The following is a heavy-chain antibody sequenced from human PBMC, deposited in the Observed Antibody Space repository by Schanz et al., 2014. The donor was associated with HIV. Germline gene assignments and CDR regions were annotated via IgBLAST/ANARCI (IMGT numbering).Heavy chain of an antibody. Sequence: QVQLVQSGAEVKKPGSSVKVSCKASGGTFNSSAISWVRQAPGQGLEWMGGITPIFDTANYAQKFQGRVTITADESTSTAYMELSSLRSEDTAVYYCARYLGGDDGDFYFDYWGQGTLVTVSS. D-gene: IGHD4-17*01. CDR3: ARYLGGDDGDFYFDY. CDR1: GGTFNSSA. CDR2: ITPIFDTA. J-gene: IGHJ4*02. V-gene: IGHV1-69*01.